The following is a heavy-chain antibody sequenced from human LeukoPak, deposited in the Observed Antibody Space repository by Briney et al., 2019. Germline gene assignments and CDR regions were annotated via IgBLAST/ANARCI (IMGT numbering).Heavy chain of an antibody. J-gene: IGHJ4*02. CDR3: AKDLNYGITYSFDY. D-gene: IGHD3-9*01. CDR2: ISWNSGST. Sequence: GGSLRLSCAASGFTFDDYAMHWVRQAPGKGLEWVSGISWNSGSTVYADSVEGRFTISRDNAKNSLYLQMNSLRAEDTALYYCAKDLNYGITYSFDYWGQGTLVTVSS. CDR1: GFTFDDYA. V-gene: IGHV3-9*01.